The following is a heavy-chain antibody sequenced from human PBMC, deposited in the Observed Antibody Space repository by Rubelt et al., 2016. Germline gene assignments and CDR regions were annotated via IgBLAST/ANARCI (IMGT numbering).Heavy chain of an antibody. J-gene: IGHJ4*02. CDR3: VKEGVYSGYDDDY. V-gene: IGHV3-64D*06. D-gene: IGHD5-12*01. CDR2: ISSNGGST. Sequence: GFTFSSYAMHWVRQAPGKGLEYVSAISSNGGSTYYADSVKGRFTISRDNSKNTLYLQMSSLRAEDTAVYYCVKEGVYSGYDDDYWGQGTLVTVSS. CDR1: GFTFSSYA.